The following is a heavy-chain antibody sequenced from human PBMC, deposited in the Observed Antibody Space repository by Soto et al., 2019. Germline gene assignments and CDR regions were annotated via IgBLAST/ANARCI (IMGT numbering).Heavy chain of an antibody. CDR1: GYTFTGYY. CDR3: AREGAGNSASFDI. D-gene: IGHD1-26*01. V-gene: IGHV1-2*02. J-gene: IGHJ3*02. CDR2: INANSGGT. Sequence: ASVKVSCKASGYTFTGYYMHWVRQAPGQGLGWMGWINANSGGTNFAQRFKGRVTMTRDTSISTAYMELSRLKSDDTAVYSCAREGAGNSASFDIWGQGTMVTVAS.